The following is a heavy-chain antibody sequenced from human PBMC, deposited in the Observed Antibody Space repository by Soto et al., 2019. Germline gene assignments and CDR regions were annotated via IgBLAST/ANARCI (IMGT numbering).Heavy chain of an antibody. D-gene: IGHD1-1*01. CDR2: ISYDGVNK. V-gene: IGHV3-30*18. CDR1: GFTCSTYG. J-gene: IGHJ4*02. Sequence: GGSLRLSCAASGFTCSTYGMHWVRQAPGKGLEWVAVISYDGVNKYYADSVKGRFTISRDNSKNTLYLQMNSLRAEDTAVYYCAKSVYNWNDGFFDYWGQGTLVTVSS. CDR3: AKSVYNWNDGFFDY.